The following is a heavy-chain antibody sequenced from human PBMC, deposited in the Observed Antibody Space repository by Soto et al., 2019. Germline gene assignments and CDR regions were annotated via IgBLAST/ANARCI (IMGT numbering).Heavy chain of an antibody. V-gene: IGHV1-8*01. D-gene: IGHD4-17*01. Sequence: GASVKVSCKASGYTFTSYEINWVRQAAGQGLEYLGWMNPDSGKTAYVQKFQGRVTMTWDTSISTAYMEMRSLRSEDTAVFFCARGIKSGAYSRWFARWAQEPLATVSS. CDR2: MNPDSGKT. CDR1: GYTFTSYE. J-gene: IGHJ5*02. CDR3: ARGIKSGAYSRWFAR.